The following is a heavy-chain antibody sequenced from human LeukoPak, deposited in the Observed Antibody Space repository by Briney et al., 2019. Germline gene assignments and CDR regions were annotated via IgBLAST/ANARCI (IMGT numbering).Heavy chain of an antibody. CDR1: GFTFSGSA. J-gene: IGHJ3*02. CDR3: TRLREEWYPNDDAFGI. V-gene: IGHV3-73*01. Sequence: GGSLRLSCAASGFTFSGSAMHWVRQTSGKGLEWVGRIRSKANNYATAYAASVKGRFTISRDDSTNTAYLHMTSLKTAAPALYSCTRLREEWYPNDDAFGIWAQGTMVPVSS. CDR2: IRSKANNYAT. D-gene: IGHD3-3*01.